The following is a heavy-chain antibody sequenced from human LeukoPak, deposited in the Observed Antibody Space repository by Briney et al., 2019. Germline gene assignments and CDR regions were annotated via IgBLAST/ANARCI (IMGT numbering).Heavy chain of an antibody. CDR2: ISSSGSVI. CDR1: GFTFSSYE. V-gene: IGHV3-48*03. Sequence: GGSLRLSCAASGFTFSSYEMNWVRQAPGKGLEWVSHISSSGSVIYYAGSVKGRFTISRDNSKNTLYLQMTSLRAEDTAIYYCAKIRAGYIPDAFDVWGQGTMVTVSS. CDR3: AKIRAGYIPDAFDV. D-gene: IGHD5-24*01. J-gene: IGHJ3*01.